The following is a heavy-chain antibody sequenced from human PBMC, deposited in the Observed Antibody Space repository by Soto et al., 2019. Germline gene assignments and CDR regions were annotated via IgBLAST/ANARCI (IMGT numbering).Heavy chain of an antibody. CDR2: ISAYNGNT. CDR1: GYTFTSYG. D-gene: IGHD3-10*01. V-gene: IGHV1-18*01. J-gene: IGHJ5*02. Sequence: QVQLVQSGAEVKKPGASVKVSCKASGYTFTSYGISWVRQAPGQGLEWMGWISAYNGNTNYAQKLQGRVTMTTDTPTSTAYMELRSLRSDDTAVYYCAREGITMVRGVITRAGWFDPWGQGTLVTVSS. CDR3: AREGITMVRGVITRAGWFDP.